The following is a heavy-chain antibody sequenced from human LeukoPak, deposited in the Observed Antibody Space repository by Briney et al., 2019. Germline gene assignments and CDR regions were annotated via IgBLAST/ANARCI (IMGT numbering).Heavy chain of an antibody. V-gene: IGHV4-39*01. CDR1: GXSISGSSFY. CDR2: IHYTGST. CDR3: ARGIAVAGTGKY. D-gene: IGHD6-19*01. Sequence: SETLSLTCAVSGXSISGSSFYWGWIRQPPGKGLEWIGSIHYTGSTDYNPSLKSRVTISVDTSKNQFSLKLSSVTAADTAIYYCARGIAVAGTGKYWGQGTQVTVSS. J-gene: IGHJ4*02.